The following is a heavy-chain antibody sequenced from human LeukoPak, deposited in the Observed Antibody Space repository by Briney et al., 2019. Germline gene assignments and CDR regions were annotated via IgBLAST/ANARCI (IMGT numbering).Heavy chain of an antibody. V-gene: IGHV3-23*01. CDR2: ISGSGGST. Sequence: PGGSLRLSCAASGFTFSNYAMSWVRQAPGKGLEWVSAISGSGGSTYYADSVKGRFTISRDNSKNTLYLQMNSLRAEDTAVYYCAMAYYDSSGYYWANAFDIWGQGTMVTVSS. D-gene: IGHD3-22*01. J-gene: IGHJ3*02. CDR3: AMAYYDSSGYYWANAFDI. CDR1: GFTFSNYA.